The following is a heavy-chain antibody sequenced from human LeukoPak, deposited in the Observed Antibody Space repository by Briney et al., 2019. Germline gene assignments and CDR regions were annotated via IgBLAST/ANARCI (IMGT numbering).Heavy chain of an antibody. CDR1: GFTFSSYA. CDR2: IEYDGSYE. CDR3: AKDRRLWFGGYGMDV. Sequence: GRSLRLSCAASGFTFSSYAMWWARQAPGKGLEWVAVIEYDGSYEYYADSVKGRFTISRDNSKNTLYLQMNSLRAEDTAVYYCAKDRRLWFGGYGMDVWGQGTTVTVSS. D-gene: IGHD3-10*01. V-gene: IGHV3-30*18. J-gene: IGHJ6*02.